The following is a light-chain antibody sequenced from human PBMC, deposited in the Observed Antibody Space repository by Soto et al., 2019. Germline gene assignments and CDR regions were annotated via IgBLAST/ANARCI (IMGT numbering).Light chain of an antibody. CDR1: SSDVGGYNY. V-gene: IGLV2-14*01. CDR3: SSYTSSSTPYV. J-gene: IGLJ1*01. CDR2: DVT. Sequence: QSALTQPASVSGSPGQSITISCTGTSSDVGGYNYVAWYQQHPGKAPKLIIYDVTNRPSGVSNRFSGSKSGNTASLTISGLQADDEADYHCSSYTSSSTPYVFGAGTKVTVL.